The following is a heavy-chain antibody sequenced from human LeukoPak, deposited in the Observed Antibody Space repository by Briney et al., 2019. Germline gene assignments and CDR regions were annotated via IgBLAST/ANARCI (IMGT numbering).Heavy chain of an antibody. V-gene: IGHV3-23*01. CDR2: ISGSGGST. CDR3: ARDGRYFDWLSQQPDY. CDR1: GFTFSSYA. D-gene: IGHD3-9*01. Sequence: GGSLRLSCAASGFTFSSYAMSWVHQAPGKGLEWVSAISGSGGSTYYADSVKGRFTISRDNAKNSLYLQMNSLRAEDTAVYYCARDGRYFDWLSQQPDYWGQGTLVTVSS. J-gene: IGHJ4*02.